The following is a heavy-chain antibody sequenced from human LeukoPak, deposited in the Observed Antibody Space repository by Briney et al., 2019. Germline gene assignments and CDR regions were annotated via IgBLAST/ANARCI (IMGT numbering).Heavy chain of an antibody. V-gene: IGHV3-33*01. Sequence: GGSLILSCAGSGFTFGGYGMHWFRQTPGNGLEWVAVIAYDGSRAFYADSVKGRFTISRDNSKNTMSVQMDDLRAEDTAVYYCTRYNNDHFDYWGQGTLVTVSS. J-gene: IGHJ4*02. CDR2: IAYDGSRA. D-gene: IGHD1-14*01. CDR3: TRYNNDHFDY. CDR1: GFTFGGYG.